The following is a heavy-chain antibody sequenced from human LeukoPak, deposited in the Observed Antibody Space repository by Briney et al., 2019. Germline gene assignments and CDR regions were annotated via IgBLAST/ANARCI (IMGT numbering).Heavy chain of an antibody. Sequence: QTGTSLRLSCAASGITFSGYALHWVRQAPGKGLEWVAFISHDERNIQYADVVKGRFTISRDDSEDTLHLQMSSLRVEDTAVYYCARVGWGYNQGGGFDPWGQGTLVTVSS. V-gene: IGHV3-30*04. CDR1: GITFSGYA. CDR3: ARVGWGYNQGGGFDP. J-gene: IGHJ5*02. D-gene: IGHD1-14*01. CDR2: ISHDERNI.